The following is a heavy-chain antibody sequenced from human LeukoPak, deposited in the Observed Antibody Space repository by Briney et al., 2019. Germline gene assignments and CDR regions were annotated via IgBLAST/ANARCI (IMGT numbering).Heavy chain of an antibody. CDR2: ISGSGGST. V-gene: IGHV3-23*01. CDR1: GFTFSSYA. D-gene: IGHD3-9*01. J-gene: IGHJ4*02. Sequence: GGSLRLSCAASGFTFSSYAMSWVRQAPGKGLEWVSAISGSGGSTYYADSVKGRFTISRDNSKNTLYLQMNSLKAEDTAVYYCAKDHFDSSVIFDYWGQGTLVTVSS. CDR3: AKDHFDSSVIFDY.